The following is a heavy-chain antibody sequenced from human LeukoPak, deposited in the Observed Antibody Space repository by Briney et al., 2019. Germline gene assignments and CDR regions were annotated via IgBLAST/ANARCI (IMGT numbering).Heavy chain of an antibody. J-gene: IGHJ4*02. V-gene: IGHV3-48*03. CDR3: ARGDLVVVIAALDS. CDR2: ISPAGSTM. CDR1: GFIFSTYE. Sequence: PGGSLRLSCSRSGFIFSTYEMNWVRQAPGKGLEWVAYISPAGSTMYYADSVEGRFTISRDNANSSVFLQMTSLKDEDTAVYYCARGDLVVVIAALDSWGQGTLVVVSS. D-gene: IGHD2-15*01.